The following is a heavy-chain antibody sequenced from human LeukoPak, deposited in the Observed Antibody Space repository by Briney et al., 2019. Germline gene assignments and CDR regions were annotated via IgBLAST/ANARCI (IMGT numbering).Heavy chain of an antibody. CDR2: TSGSGGIT. CDR3: VRGPIDY. Sequence: GGSLRLSCAASGFTFSSYIMTWVRQAPGTGLEWVSATSGSGGITDYAESVKGRVTISRDNSKNTLYLQLNTLRAEDTAVYYCVRGPIDYWGQGTLVTVSS. J-gene: IGHJ4*02. V-gene: IGHV3-23*01. CDR1: GFTFSSYI.